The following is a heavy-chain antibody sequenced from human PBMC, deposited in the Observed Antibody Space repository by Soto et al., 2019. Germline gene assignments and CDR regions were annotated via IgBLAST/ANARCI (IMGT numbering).Heavy chain of an antibody. CDR2: ISSTTNYI. CDR3: GTESEDVTKNFDY. Sequence: PGGSLRLSCTASGFTFTSYSMNWVRQAPGQGLEWVSSISSTTNYIYYADSMKGRFTVSRDNAKNSVYLEMNSLSAEDTAVYYYGTESEDVTKNFDYWGQGTLVTVSS. V-gene: IGHV3-21*01. J-gene: IGHJ4*02. CDR1: GFTFTSYS.